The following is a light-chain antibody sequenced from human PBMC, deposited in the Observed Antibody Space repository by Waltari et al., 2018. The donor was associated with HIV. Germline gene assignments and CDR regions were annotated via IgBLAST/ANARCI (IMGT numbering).Light chain of an antibody. Sequence: QSALTQPASVSGSPGQSITISCTGTSSDVGSYNLVSWYQQHPGKAPKLMIYEVSKPPSVVYNRFSGSKSGNTASLTIAVLQAEDEADYYCCSYAGSSTYVFGTGTKVTVL. CDR1: SSDVGSYNL. J-gene: IGLJ1*01. CDR2: EVS. V-gene: IGLV2-23*02. CDR3: CSYAGSSTYV.